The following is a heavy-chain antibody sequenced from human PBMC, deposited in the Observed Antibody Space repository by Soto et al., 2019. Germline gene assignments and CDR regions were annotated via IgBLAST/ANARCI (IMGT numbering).Heavy chain of an antibody. Sequence: VGSLRLSCAASGFNFSSYAMHWVRQAPGKGLEWVAVISYDGSNKYYADSVKGRFTISRDNSKNTLYLQMNSLRAEDTAVYYCARDREHDYVWGTHYPGYWGQGTLVTVSS. CDR2: ISYDGSNK. J-gene: IGHJ4*02. CDR1: GFNFSSYA. V-gene: IGHV3-30-3*01. CDR3: ARDREHDYVWGTHYPGY. D-gene: IGHD3-16*01.